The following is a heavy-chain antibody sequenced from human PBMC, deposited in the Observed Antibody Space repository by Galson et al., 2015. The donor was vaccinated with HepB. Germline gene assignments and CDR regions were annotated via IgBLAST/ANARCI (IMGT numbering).Heavy chain of an antibody. V-gene: IGHV5-51*01. CDR1: GYRLTNYW. D-gene: IGHD2-8*01. CDR3: VNGFGYIDD. Sequence: QSGGEAKKPGESLKLSCKGSGYRLTNYWIGWVRQMPGKGLVWMRIIYPIYSDRRYTPSFQRQVTISAKKSVSTAYLQWSSLKDSVSATSYAVNGFGYIDDWGQGTLVTVSS. J-gene: IGHJ4*02. CDR2: IYPIYSDR.